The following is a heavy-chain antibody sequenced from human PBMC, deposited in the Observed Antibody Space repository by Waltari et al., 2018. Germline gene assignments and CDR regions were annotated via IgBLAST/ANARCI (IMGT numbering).Heavy chain of an antibody. D-gene: IGHD7-27*01. CDR2: IETSNARP. V-gene: IGHV7-4-1*02. CDR3: ARYADWGRRNFQLDY. Sequence: QVQLVQSESEWKKTGASVKISCKASGYPFFNYALNWVRQAPGQGLEWMGWIETSNARPTNAQDFTGRFFFSLDISVRTAYLLITDLRPEDTAVYFCARYADWGRRNFQLDYWGQGTQVAVSS. CDR1: GYPFFNYA. J-gene: IGHJ4*02.